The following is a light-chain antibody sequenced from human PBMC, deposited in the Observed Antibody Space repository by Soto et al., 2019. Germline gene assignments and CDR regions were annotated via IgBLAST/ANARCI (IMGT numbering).Light chain of an antibody. CDR1: SSNIGDND. J-gene: IGLJ2*01. CDR2: DNN. Sequence: QSVLTQPPSVSAAPGQTVTISCSGSSSNIGDNDVSWYHQQPGTDAKLLIYDNNKRPSGIPDRFSASKSGTSATLGTTGLHTGEDADYYCGTSDSSMSAVVFGGGTKLTVL. V-gene: IGLV1-51*01. CDR3: GTSDSSMSAVV.